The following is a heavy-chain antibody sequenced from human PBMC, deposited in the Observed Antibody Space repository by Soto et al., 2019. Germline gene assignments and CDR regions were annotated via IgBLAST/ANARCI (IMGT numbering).Heavy chain of an antibody. CDR2: IYYSGST. CDR3: AREGGSSSWYNY. V-gene: IGHV4-59*01. CDR1: GGSISSYY. D-gene: IGHD6-13*01. J-gene: IGHJ4*02. Sequence: SETLSLTCTVSGGSISSYYWSWIRQPPGKGLEWIGYIYYSGSTNYNPSLKSRVTISVDTSKSQFSLKLSSVTAADTAVYYCAREGGSSSWYNYWGQGTLVTVSS.